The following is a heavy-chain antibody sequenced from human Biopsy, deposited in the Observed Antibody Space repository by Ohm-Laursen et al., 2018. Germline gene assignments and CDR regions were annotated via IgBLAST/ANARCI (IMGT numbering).Heavy chain of an antibody. CDR1: GGSISSDY. J-gene: IGHJ6*02. Sequence: SDTLSLTCIVYGGSISSDYWSWIRQTPGKGLEWIGYIYYSGSTNYNPSLKSRVTISVDTSKNQFSLRLNSVTAADTAVYYCARATNSTGWPYYYFYGMDVWGQGTTVTVSS. CDR2: IYYSGST. V-gene: IGHV4-59*07. D-gene: IGHD2/OR15-2a*01. CDR3: ARATNSTGWPYYYFYGMDV.